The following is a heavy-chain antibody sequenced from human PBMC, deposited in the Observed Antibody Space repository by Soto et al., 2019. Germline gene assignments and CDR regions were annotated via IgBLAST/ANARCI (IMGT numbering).Heavy chain of an antibody. Sequence: PSETLSLTCTVSGGSITCYCWSWIRQPAGRGLEWIGRVYRTGYTRYNPSLRGRVTMSLDTSKNQISLTLTSVTAADTAVYYTAIDPREGGGAARYGWWFDPWGQGTLVTVSS. J-gene: IGHJ5*02. CDR3: AIDPREGGGAARYGWWFDP. V-gene: IGHV4-4*07. D-gene: IGHD6-6*01. CDR2: VYRTGYT. CDR1: GGSITCYC.